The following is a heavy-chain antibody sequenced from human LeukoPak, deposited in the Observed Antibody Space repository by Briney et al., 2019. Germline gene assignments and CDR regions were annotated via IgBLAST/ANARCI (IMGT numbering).Heavy chain of an antibody. V-gene: IGHV3-21*01. D-gene: IGHD4-23*01. CDR3: ARGRNAGGPYYSDY. J-gene: IGHJ4*02. CDR2: INSAGTSK. Sequence: GGSLRLSCAASGFTFSTYAINWVRQAPGKGLEWVSSINSAGTSKKYADSLKGRFTISRDNAKNSLFLQLSSLRDEDTAVYYCARGRNAGGPYYSDYRGQGTLVTVSS. CDR1: GFTFSTYA.